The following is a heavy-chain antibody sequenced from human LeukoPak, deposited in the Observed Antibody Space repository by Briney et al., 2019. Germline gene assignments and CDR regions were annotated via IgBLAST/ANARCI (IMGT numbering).Heavy chain of an antibody. CDR3: ARDDALVGGFDY. J-gene: IGHJ4*02. CDR1: GFTFSSYS. D-gene: IGHD1-26*01. V-gene: IGHV3-23*01. CDR2: ISGSGGST. Sequence: GGSLRLSCAASGFTFSSYSMSWVRQAPWKGLEWVSAISGSGGSTYYADSVKGRFTISRDNAKNSLYLQMNSLRAEDTAVYYCARDDALVGGFDYWGQGTLVTVSS.